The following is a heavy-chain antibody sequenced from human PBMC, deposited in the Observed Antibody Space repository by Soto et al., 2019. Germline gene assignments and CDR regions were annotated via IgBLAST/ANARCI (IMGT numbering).Heavy chain of an antibody. CDR1: GFTFSSYS. D-gene: IGHD4-17*01. V-gene: IGHV3-48*02. CDR2: ISSSSSTI. CDR3: ERPTTVTTRLYDYGMDV. J-gene: IGHJ6*02. Sequence: EVQLVESGGGLVQPGGSLRLSCAASGFTFSSYSMNWVRQAPGKGLEWVSYISSSSSTIYYADSVKGRFTISRDNAKNSLYLQMNSLRDEDTAVYYCERPTTVTTRLYDYGMDVWGQGTTVTVS.